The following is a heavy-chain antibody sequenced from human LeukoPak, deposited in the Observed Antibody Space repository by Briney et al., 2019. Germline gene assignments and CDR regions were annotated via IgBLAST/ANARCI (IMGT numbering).Heavy chain of an antibody. V-gene: IGHV4-30-4*08. Sequence: LRLSCAASGFTFSSYAMSWVRQAPGKGLEWIGYIYYSGSTYYNPSLKSRVTISVDTSKNQFSLKLSSVTAADTAVYYCARDVRRYGDYVLFDYWGQGTLVTVSS. CDR1: GFTFSSYA. D-gene: IGHD4-17*01. CDR3: ARDVRRYGDYVLFDY. CDR2: IYYSGST. J-gene: IGHJ4*02.